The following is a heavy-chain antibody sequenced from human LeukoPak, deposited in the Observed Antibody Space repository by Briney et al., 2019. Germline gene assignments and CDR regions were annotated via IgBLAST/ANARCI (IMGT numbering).Heavy chain of an antibody. V-gene: IGHV3-7*01. Sequence: GGSLRLSCAASGFTFSSYWMSWVRQAPGKGLESVANIKQDGSEKYYVDSVKGRFTISRDNAKNSLYLQMNSLRAEDTAVYYCARNYDILSGYTYYFDYWGPGTLVTVSS. CDR2: IKQDGSEK. J-gene: IGHJ4*02. CDR1: GFTFSSYW. CDR3: ARNYDILSGYTYYFDY. D-gene: IGHD3-9*01.